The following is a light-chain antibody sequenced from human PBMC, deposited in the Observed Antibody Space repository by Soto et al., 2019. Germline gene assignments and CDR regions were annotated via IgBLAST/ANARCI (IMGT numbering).Light chain of an antibody. CDR2: GAS. CDR3: QQYNNWPPWT. V-gene: IGKV3-15*01. CDR1: PCVSSN. J-gene: IGKJ1*01. Sequence: EIVMTQSPATQSVSPGERATLSCRASPCVSSNLAWYQHKPGQSPRLLIYGASTRATGIPARFSGSGSGTEFTLTISSLQSEDFAVYYCQQYNNWPPWTFGQGTKVEIK.